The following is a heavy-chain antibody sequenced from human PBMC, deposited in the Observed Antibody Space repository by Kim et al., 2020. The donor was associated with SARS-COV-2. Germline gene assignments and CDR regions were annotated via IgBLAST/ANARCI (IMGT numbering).Heavy chain of an antibody. J-gene: IGHJ5*02. D-gene: IGHD2-2*01. V-gene: IGHV1-69*01. Sequence: QKFQGRVTITADESTSTAYMELSSLRSEDTAVYYCARGVVPAAIHIPKYNWFDPWGQGTLVTVSS. CDR3: ARGVVPAAIHIPKYNWFDP.